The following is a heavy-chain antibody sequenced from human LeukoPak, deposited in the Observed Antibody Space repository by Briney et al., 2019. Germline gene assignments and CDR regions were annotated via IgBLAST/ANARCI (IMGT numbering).Heavy chain of an antibody. CDR1: GFTFSSYA. CDR2: ISYDGSNK. CDR3: ARVMTTTYFPYYYYGMDV. D-gene: IGHD4-17*01. J-gene: IGHJ6*02. V-gene: IGHV3-30-3*01. Sequence: GSLRLSCAASGFTFSSYAMHWVRQAPGKGLEWVAVISYDGSNKYYADSVKGRFTIPRDNSKNTLYLQMNSLRAEDTAVYYCARVMTTTYFPYYYYGMDVWGQGTTVTVSS.